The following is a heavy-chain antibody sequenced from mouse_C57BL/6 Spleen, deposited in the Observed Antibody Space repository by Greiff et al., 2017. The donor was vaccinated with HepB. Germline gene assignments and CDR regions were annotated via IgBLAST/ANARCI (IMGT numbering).Heavy chain of an antibody. CDR1: GFTFITYA. Sequence: DAGGGLVQPKGSLKLSCAVLGFTFITYAMRWVTLAPGKGLEWAARIRSKSSNYATYYADSVKDRFTIARDDSQSMLYLQTNNLKAEDTAMYYCVRAGTAYWGQGTLVTVSA. J-gene: IGHJ3*01. CDR3: VRAGTAY. V-gene: IGHV10-3*01. CDR2: IRSKSSNYAT. D-gene: IGHD4-1*01.